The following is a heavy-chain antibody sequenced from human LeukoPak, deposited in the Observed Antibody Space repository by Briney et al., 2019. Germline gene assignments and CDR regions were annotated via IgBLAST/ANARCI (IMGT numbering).Heavy chain of an antibody. CDR3: AKVLSVYDTLRGAFDV. Sequence: GRSLRLSCAASGFTFDDYAMHWVRQAPGKGLEWVSGISWNSGSIGYADSVKGRFTISRDNAKNSLYLQMNSLRAEDTALYYCAKVLSVYDTLRGAFDVWGQGTMVTVSS. CDR1: GFTFDDYA. J-gene: IGHJ3*01. D-gene: IGHD3-22*01. CDR2: ISWNSGSI. V-gene: IGHV3-9*01.